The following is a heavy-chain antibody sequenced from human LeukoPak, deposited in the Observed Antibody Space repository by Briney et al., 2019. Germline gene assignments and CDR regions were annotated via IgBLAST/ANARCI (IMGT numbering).Heavy chain of an antibody. J-gene: IGHJ5*01. CDR3: ATPPYGTDTYGSWFES. CDR1: GIAFNQYS. V-gene: IGHV3-30*02. Sequence: GGSLRLSCTASGIAFNQYSMRWVRQAPGKGLEWVAFILSDGSTKYYEDSVKGRFSISRDNSNKTLYLQMNSLSAEDTGMYYCATPPYGTDTYGSWFESWGQGTLVTVSS. CDR2: ILSDGSTK. D-gene: IGHD3-10*01.